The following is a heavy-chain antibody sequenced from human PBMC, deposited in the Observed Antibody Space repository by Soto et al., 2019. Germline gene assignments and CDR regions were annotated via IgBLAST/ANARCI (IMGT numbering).Heavy chain of an antibody. CDR2: IRSNHYGGTT. D-gene: IGHD3-10*01. V-gene: IGHV3-49*03. J-gene: IGHJ6*02. CDR1: GFTFGDYT. CDR3: TRDLPFIGSSFSYALDV. Sequence: PGGSLRLSCTTSGFTFGDYTMTWFRQAPRKGLEWVGFIRSNHYGGTTEYAASVKGRFAISRDDSKSIADLQMNSLITDDTAVYYCTRDLPFIGSSFSYALDVWGQGTTVTVSS.